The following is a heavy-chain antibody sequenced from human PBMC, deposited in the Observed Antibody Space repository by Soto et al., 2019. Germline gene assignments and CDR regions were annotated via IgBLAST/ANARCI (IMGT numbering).Heavy chain of an antibody. CDR2: ISPEGSEK. CDR3: SWARMDY. J-gene: IGHJ4*02. Sequence: EVQLVESGGGLVQPGGSLRLSCAVSGFIFSDYWMTWVRQAPGKGLEWVATISPEGSEKYYVDSLKGRFTISRDNAKNPPYLQMISLRAADTALYYCSWARMDYWGRGTLIPASS. CDR1: GFIFSDYW. V-gene: IGHV3-7*03. D-gene: IGHD2-2*03.